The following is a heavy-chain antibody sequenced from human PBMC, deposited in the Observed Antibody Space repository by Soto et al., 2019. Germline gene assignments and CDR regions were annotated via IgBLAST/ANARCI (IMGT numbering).Heavy chain of an antibody. D-gene: IGHD6-13*01. CDR2: INHSGST. CDR1: GGSFSGYY. CDR3: ARGGGSIAAKSDY. Sequence: SETLSLTCAVSGGSFSGYYWSWIRQPPGKGLEWIGEINHSGSTNYNPSLKSRVTISVDTSKNQFSLKLSSVTAADTAVYYCARGGGSIAAKSDYWGQGTLVTVSS. J-gene: IGHJ4*02. V-gene: IGHV4-34*01.